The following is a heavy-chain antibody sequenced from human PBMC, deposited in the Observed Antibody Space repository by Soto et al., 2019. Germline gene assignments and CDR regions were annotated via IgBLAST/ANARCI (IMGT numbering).Heavy chain of an antibody. CDR1: GYSFTILD. J-gene: IGHJ4*02. Sequence: ASVNVSCEASGYSFTILDINWVRQTAGQGLEWMGWMQPSTGRTGYAQKFQGRVSMTRDTSINTAYMELTTLTSDHTAFYYCARSISEGVDYWGQVNPVPV. V-gene: IGHV1-8*01. CDR2: MQPSTGRT. D-gene: IGHD1-26*01. CDR3: ARSISEGVDY.